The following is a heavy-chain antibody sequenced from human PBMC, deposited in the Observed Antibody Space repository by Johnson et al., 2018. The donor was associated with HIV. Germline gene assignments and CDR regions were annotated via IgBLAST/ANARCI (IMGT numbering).Heavy chain of an antibody. V-gene: IGHV3-30*04. J-gene: IGHJ3*02. CDR3: ARVRRQLVRLSAFDI. CDR1: GFTFSSYA. Sequence: QVQLVESGGGVVQPGRSLRLSCAASGFTFSSYAMHWVRQAPGKGLEWVAVISYDGSNKYYADSVKGRFTISRDNSKNMLYLQMNSLRAEDTAVYFCARVRRQLVRLSAFDIWGQGTMVTVSS. D-gene: IGHD6-6*01. CDR2: ISYDGSNK.